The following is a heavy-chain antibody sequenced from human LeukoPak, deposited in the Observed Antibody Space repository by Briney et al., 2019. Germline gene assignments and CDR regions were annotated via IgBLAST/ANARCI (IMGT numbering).Heavy chain of an antibody. D-gene: IGHD4-17*01. J-gene: IGHJ4*02. CDR1: GGSISSGGYY. CDR2: INHSGST. V-gene: IGHV4-31*02. Sequence: PSQTLSLTCTVSGGSISSGGYYWSWIRQPPGKGLEWIGEINHSGSTNYNPSLKSRVTISVDTSKNQFSLKLSSVTAADTAVYYCAREGLFRGDPPGYWGQGTLVTVSS. CDR3: AREGLFRGDPPGY.